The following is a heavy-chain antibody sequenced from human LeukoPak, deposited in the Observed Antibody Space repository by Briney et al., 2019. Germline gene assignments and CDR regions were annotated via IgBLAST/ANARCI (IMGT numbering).Heavy chain of an antibody. CDR2: INPSGGST. Sequence: ASVKVSCKASGYTFTSYYMHWVRQAPGQGLMWMGIINPSGGSTNYAQKFQGRVTMTRDTSTSTVYMELSSLRSEDTAVYYCARATWPYSSSPSGYIAFDIWGQGTMVTVSS. J-gene: IGHJ3*02. CDR3: ARATWPYSSSPSGYIAFDI. CDR1: GYTFTSYY. D-gene: IGHD6-6*01. V-gene: IGHV1-46*01.